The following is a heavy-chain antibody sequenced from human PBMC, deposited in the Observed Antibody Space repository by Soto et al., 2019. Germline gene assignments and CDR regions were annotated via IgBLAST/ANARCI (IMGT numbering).Heavy chain of an antibody. CDR1: GYMFTNYG. Sequence: ASVKVSCKASGYMFTNYGLSWVRQAPGQGLEWMGWISAYNGKTNYGQKFQGRVTMTTDTSTRTAYMELRSLRSDDTAMYYCTRQAAAGTAGYYYGMAVWGQGTTVTVSS. CDR3: TRQAAAGTAGYYYGMAV. D-gene: IGHD6-25*01. J-gene: IGHJ6*02. V-gene: IGHV1-18*01. CDR2: ISAYNGKT.